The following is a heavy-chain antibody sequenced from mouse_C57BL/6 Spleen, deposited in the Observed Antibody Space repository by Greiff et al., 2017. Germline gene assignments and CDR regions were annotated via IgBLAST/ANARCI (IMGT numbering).Heavy chain of an antibody. J-gene: IGHJ4*01. V-gene: IGHV1-55*01. CDR2: IYPGSGST. CDR3: ARSPPSYYAMDY. Sequence: QVQLQQPGAELVKPGASVKMSCKASGYTFTSYWITWVKRRPGQGLEWIGDIYPGSGSTNYNEKFKSKATLTVDTSSSTAYMQLSSLTSEDSAVYYCARSPPSYYAMDYWGQGTSVTVSS. CDR1: GYTFTSYW.